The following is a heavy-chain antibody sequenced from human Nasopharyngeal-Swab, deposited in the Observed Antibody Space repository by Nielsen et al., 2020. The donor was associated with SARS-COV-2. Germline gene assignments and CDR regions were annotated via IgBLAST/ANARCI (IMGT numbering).Heavy chain of an antibody. CDR1: GFTFSSYG. D-gene: IGHD3-3*01. CDR2: ISYDGSNK. V-gene: IGHV3-30*18. Sequence: LKISCAASGFTFSSYGMHWVRQAPGKGLEWVAVISYDGSNKYYADSVKGRFTISRDNSKNTLYLQMNSLRAEDTAVYYCAKTRPAFGVVINYYYYYGMDVWGQGTTVTVSS. CDR3: AKTRPAFGVVINYYYYYGMDV. J-gene: IGHJ6*02.